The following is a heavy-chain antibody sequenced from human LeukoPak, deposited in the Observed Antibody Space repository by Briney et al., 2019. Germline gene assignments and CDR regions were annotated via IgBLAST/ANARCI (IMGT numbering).Heavy chain of an antibody. V-gene: IGHV3-33*01. J-gene: IGHJ6*02. CDR2: IWYDGSNK. Sequence: GSLRLSCAASGFTFSSYGMHWVRQAPGKGLEWVAVIWYDGSNKYHADSVKGRFTISRDNSKNTLYLQMNSLRAEDTAVYYCARDRQWLVYGMDVWGQGTTVTVSS. CDR1: GFTFSSYG. CDR3: ARDRQWLVYGMDV. D-gene: IGHD6-19*01.